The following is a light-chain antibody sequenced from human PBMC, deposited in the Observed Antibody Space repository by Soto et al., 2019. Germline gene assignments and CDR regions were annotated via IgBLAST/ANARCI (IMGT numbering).Light chain of an antibody. CDR3: QQSYNTPST. J-gene: IGKJ2*01. CDR1: QTIRSY. CDR2: TAS. Sequence: DIQMTQSPSSLSAYVGDRVTITCRTSQTIRSYLNWYQQKPGKAPKLLIYTASSLQSGVPSRFSGRGSGTDFTLTISSLQPEDFATYYCQQSYNTPSTFGQGTKLEIK. V-gene: IGKV1-39*01.